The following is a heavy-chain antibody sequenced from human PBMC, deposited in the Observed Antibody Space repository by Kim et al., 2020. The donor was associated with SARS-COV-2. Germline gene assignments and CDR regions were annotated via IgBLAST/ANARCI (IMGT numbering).Heavy chain of an antibody. J-gene: IGHJ3*02. Sequence: AQKFQGRVTMTEDTSTDTAYMELSSLRSEDTAVYYCATADDSSGNDAFDIWGQGTMVTVSS. D-gene: IGHD3-22*01. V-gene: IGHV1-24*01. CDR3: ATADDSSGNDAFDI.